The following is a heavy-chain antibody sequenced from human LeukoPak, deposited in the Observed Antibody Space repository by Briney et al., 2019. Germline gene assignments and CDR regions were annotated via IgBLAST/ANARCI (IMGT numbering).Heavy chain of an antibody. Sequence: PGGSLRLSCAASGFTFSSYAMHWVRQAPGKGLEWVAVISYDGSNKYYADSVKGRFTVSRDNSKNTLSLQMNSLRVEGTAVYYCARGNDYDSSGYINWFDPWGQGTLVTVSS. CDR2: ISYDGSNK. J-gene: IGHJ5*02. CDR3: ARGNDYDSSGYINWFDP. D-gene: IGHD3-22*01. V-gene: IGHV3-30-3*01. CDR1: GFTFSSYA.